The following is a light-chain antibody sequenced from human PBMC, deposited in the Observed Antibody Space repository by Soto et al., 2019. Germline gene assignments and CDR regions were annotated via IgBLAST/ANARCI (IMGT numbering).Light chain of an antibody. CDR3: QQYHNLPLT. CDR1: QDIYNY. V-gene: IGKV1-33*01. Sequence: DIPMTQSPSSLSASVGDRVTITCRASQDIYNYLNWYQQKPGKAPKLLIYDASNLQTGVPSRFSAGGSGSDFTFTISSLQPEDIATYYCQQYHNLPLTFGGGTKVQIK. J-gene: IGKJ4*01. CDR2: DAS.